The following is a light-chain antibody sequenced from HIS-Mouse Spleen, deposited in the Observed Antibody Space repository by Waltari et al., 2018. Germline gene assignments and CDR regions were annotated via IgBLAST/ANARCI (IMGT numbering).Light chain of an antibody. Sequence: QSALTQPASVSGSPGQSITISCTGTSSDVGSYHLFSWYQQHPGKAPKLMIYEGSKRPSGVSNRFSGSKSGNTASLTISGLQAEDEADYYCCSYAGSSTNYVFGTGTKVTVL. CDR3: CSYAGSSTNYV. CDR2: EGS. V-gene: IGLV2-23*01. J-gene: IGLJ1*01. CDR1: SSDVGSYHL.